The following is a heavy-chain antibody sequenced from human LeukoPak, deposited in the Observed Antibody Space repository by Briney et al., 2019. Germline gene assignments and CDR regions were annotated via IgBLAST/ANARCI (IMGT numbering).Heavy chain of an antibody. CDR2: MNPNSGDT. CDR3: TRSGFGGGVHFDY. J-gene: IGHJ4*02. V-gene: IGHV1-8*02. CDR1: GYTFTGYY. D-gene: IGHD3-16*01. Sequence: GASVKVSCKASGYTFTGYYMHWVRQAAGQGLEWMGWMNPNSGDTGYVENFQGRVTMTRDTSINTAYMELSSLRSEDTAVYYCTRSGFGGGVHFDYWGRGTPVTVSS.